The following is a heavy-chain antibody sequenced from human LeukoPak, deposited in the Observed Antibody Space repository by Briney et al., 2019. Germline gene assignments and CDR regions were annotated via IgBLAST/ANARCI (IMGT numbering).Heavy chain of an antibody. V-gene: IGHV3-48*03. CDR2: ISSSGSTI. CDR1: GLTFSSYE. CDR3: ARDGLVVVVAAFMDYFDY. D-gene: IGHD2-15*01. Sequence: GGSLRLSCAASGLTFSSYEMNWVRQAPGKGLEWVSYISSSGSTIYYADSVKGRFTISRDNAKNSLYLQMNSLRAEDTAVYYCARDGLVVVVAAFMDYFDYWGQGTLVTVSS. J-gene: IGHJ4*02.